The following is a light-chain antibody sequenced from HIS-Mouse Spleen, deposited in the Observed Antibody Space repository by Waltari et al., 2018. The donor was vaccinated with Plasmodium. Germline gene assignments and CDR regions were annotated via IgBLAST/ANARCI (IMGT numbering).Light chain of an antibody. Sequence: EIVMTQSPATLPVSPGERATLTYRASQSVSSNLAWYQQKPGQAPRLLIYGASTRATGIPARFSGSGSGTEFTLTISSMQSEDFAVYYCQQYNNWPRGTFGQGTKVEIK. CDR2: GAS. CDR1: QSVSSN. J-gene: IGKJ1*01. V-gene: IGKV3-15*01. CDR3: QQYNNWPRGT.